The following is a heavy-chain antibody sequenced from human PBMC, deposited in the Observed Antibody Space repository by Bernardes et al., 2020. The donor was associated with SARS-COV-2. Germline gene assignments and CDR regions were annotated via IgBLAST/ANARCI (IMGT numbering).Heavy chain of an antibody. CDR3: AHWGSGDGGDAFDI. CDR2: INPNSGGT. V-gene: IGHV1-2*02. CDR1: GYTFTGYY. D-gene: IGHD3-16*01. J-gene: IGHJ3*02. Sequence: ASVKVSCKASGYTFTGYYMHWVRQAPGQGLEWMGWINPNSGGTNYAQKFQGRVTMTRDTSISTAYMELSRLRSDDTAVYYCAHWGSGDGGDAFDIWGQGTMVTVSS.